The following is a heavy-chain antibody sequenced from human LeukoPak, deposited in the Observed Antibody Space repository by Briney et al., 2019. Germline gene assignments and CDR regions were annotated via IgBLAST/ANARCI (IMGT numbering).Heavy chain of an antibody. CDR1: RFALNTNY. J-gene: IGHJ5*02. Sequence: GGSLRLSCAASRFALNTNYLSWVRQAPAKGLEWVSVIYSHCSTYYTHSVKGRFTISRDNSKNTLYVQSNGLRPEDTAVYYCARDQRSESYYPWGWFDPWGQGTLVTVSS. D-gene: IGHD1-26*01. V-gene: IGHV3-66*03. CDR3: ARDQRSESYYPWGWFDP. CDR2: IYSHCST.